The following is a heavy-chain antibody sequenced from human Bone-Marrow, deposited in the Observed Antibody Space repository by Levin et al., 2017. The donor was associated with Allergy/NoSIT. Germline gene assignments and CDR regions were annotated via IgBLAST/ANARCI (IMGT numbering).Heavy chain of an antibody. D-gene: IGHD2-2*01. CDR2: IAYDGSSE. V-gene: IGHV3-30-3*01. CDR3: ARDGVDCSSTSGYVDGWYMDV. CDR1: GFTFHNYA. J-gene: IGHJ6*03. Sequence: GESLKISCAASGFTFHNYAMHWARQAAGTGLEWVAVIAYDGSSEHYADSVKGRFTVSRDNSKSTLYLQMNSLGPEDTAFYYCARDGVDCSSTSGYVDGWYMDVWGTGTTVTVSS.